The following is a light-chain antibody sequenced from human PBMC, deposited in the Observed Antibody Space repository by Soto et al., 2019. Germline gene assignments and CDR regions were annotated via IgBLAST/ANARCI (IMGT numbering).Light chain of an antibody. CDR2: EVS. J-gene: IGLJ2*01. CDR1: SSDVGDYHY. V-gene: IGLV2-14*01. Sequence: QSVLTQPASVSGSPGQSITISCTRTSSDVGDYHYVSWYQQHPGKIPKLMIYEVSNRPSGVSNRFSGSKSGNTASLTISGLQAEDEADYYCCSYTSSSTLVFGGGTKLTVL. CDR3: CSYTSSSTLV.